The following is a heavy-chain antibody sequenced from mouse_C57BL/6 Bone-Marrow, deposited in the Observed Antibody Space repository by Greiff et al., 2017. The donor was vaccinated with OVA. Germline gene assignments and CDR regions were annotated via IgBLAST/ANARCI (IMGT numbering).Heavy chain of an antibody. CDR1: GYAFTNYL. J-gene: IGHJ2*01. Sequence: QVQLKQSGAELVRPGTSVKVSCKASGYAFTNYLIEWVKQRPGQGLEWIGVINPGSGGTNYNEKFKGKATLTADKSSSTAYMQLSSLTSEDSAVYFCARDGWFPLYFDYWGQGTTLTVSS. CDR2: INPGSGGT. CDR3: ARDGWFPLYFDY. D-gene: IGHD1-1*02. V-gene: IGHV1-54*01.